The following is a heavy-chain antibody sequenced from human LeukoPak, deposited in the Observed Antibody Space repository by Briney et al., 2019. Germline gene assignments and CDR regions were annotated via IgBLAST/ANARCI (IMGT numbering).Heavy chain of an antibody. CDR1: GYTFTGYY. CDR3: ARGRRGYSYGHNWFDP. J-gene: IGHJ5*02. D-gene: IGHD5-18*01. CDR2: INPNSGGT. V-gene: IGHV1-2*02. Sequence: ASVKVSCKASGYTFTGYYMHWVRQAPGQGLEWMGWINPNSGGTNYAQKFQGRVTMTRDTSISTAYMELSRLRSDDTAVYYCARGRRGYSYGHNWFDPWGQGTLVTVSS.